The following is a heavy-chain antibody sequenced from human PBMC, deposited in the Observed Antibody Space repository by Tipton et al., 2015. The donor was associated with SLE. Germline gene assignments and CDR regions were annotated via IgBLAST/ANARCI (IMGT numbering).Heavy chain of an antibody. CDR1: GDSISSGDYY. J-gene: IGHJ6*02. CDR3: ARERYSSGHYGMDV. D-gene: IGHD6-19*01. Sequence: TLSLTCTVSGDSISSGDYYWSWIRQPPGKGLEWIGYIYNSGSTNYNPSLKSRVTISVDTSKNQFSLKLGSVTAADTAVYYCARERYSSGHYGMDVWGQGTTVTVSS. V-gene: IGHV4-61*08. CDR2: IYNSGST.